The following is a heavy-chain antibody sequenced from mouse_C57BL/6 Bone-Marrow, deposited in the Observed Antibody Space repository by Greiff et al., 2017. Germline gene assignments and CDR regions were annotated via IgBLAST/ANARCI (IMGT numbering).Heavy chain of an antibody. CDR3: ASAYAMDY. Sequence: EVQRVESGGGLVKPGGSLKLSCAASGFTFSDYGMHWVRQAPEKGLEWVAYISSGSSTIYYADTVKGPFTITRDNAKNTLFLQMTSLRSEDTAMYYCASAYAMDYWGQGTSVTVSS. V-gene: IGHV5-17*01. J-gene: IGHJ4*01. CDR2: ISSGSSTI. CDR1: GFTFSDYG.